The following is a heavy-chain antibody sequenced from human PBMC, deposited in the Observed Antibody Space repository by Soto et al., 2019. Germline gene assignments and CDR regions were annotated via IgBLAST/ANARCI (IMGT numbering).Heavy chain of an antibody. CDR2: IHHSGST. CDR1: GASISSTSSGDW. D-gene: IGHD1-26*01. Sequence: QVQLQESGPGLVKPSGTLSLPCTVSGASISSTSSGDWWTWVRQPPGKGLEWIGEIHHSGSTNYNPSRKSRFTMSVDKSKNQFSLRWRSVTAADPAVDYCAKMVGATLVDYWGQGTLVTFSS. V-gene: IGHV4-4*02. CDR3: AKMVGATLVDY. J-gene: IGHJ4*02.